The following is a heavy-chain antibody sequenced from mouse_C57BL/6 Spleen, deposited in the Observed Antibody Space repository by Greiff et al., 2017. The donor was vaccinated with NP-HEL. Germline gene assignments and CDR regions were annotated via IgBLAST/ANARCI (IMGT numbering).Heavy chain of an antibody. J-gene: IGHJ4*01. CDR2: IYPGSGST. CDR1: GYTFTSYW. CDR3: GRWLIRDDGMDY. Sequence: QVQLQQPGAELVKPGASVKMSCKATGYTFTSYWITWVKQRPGQGLEWIGDIYPGSGSTNYNEKFKSKATLTVDTSSSTAYMQLSSLTSEDSAVYYCGRWLIRDDGMDYWGQGTSVTVSS. D-gene: IGHD2-3*01. V-gene: IGHV1-55*01.